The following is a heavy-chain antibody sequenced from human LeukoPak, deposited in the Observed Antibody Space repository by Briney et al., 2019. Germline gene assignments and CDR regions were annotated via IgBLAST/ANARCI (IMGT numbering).Heavy chain of an antibody. CDR2: IYTSGST. CDR1: GVSISSYY. CDR3: ARDRPDTAMVYYSDY. V-gene: IGHV4-4*07. J-gene: IGHJ4*02. Sequence: SETLSLTCTVSGVSISSYYWSWIRQPAGKGLEWIGRIYTSGSTNYNPSLKGRVTISVDTSKNQFSLKLSSVTAADTAVYYCARDRPDTAMVYYSDYWGQGTLVTVSS. D-gene: IGHD5-18*01.